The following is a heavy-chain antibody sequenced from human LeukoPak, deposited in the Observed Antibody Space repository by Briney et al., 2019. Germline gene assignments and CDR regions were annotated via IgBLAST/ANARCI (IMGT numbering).Heavy chain of an antibody. CDR1: GYTFTTYY. Sequence: ASVKVSCKASGYTFTTYYMHWVRQAPGQGLEWMGIINPSGGSTSYAQKFQGRVTMTRDTSTSTAYMELSSLRSEDTAVYYCARDGEVASSYGYYYYYMDVWGKGTTVTVSS. V-gene: IGHV1-46*01. J-gene: IGHJ6*03. CDR3: ARDGEVASSYGYYYYYMDV. D-gene: IGHD5-18*01. CDR2: INPSGGST.